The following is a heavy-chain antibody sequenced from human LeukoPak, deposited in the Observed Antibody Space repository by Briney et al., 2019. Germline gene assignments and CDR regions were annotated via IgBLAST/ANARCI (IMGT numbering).Heavy chain of an antibody. J-gene: IGHJ6*03. D-gene: IGHD3-16*01. CDR2: IYTSGST. Sequence: SETLSLTCTVSGGSLSSYYWSWIRQPAGKGLEWIGRIYTSGSTNYNPSLKSRVTMSVDTSKNQFSLNLSSVTAADTAVYYCARWGSLRYYYYYMDVWGKGTTVTVSS. CDR3: ARWGSLRYYYYYMDV. V-gene: IGHV4-4*07. CDR1: GGSLSSYY.